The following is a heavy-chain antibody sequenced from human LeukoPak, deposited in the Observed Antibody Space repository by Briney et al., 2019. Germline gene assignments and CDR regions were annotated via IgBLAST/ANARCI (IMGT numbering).Heavy chain of an antibody. Sequence: PSETLSLTCTVSGASISSYYWSWLRQPAGKGLEWVGRGSTSGSTTYNPSLKSRVTMSVETSKNQFSLKLSSVTAADTAVYYCARGSYFGSGNYYIDYWGQGTLVTVS. J-gene: IGHJ4*02. CDR3: ARGSYFGSGNYYIDY. CDR2: GSTSGST. D-gene: IGHD3-10*01. V-gene: IGHV4-4*07. CDR1: GASISSYY.